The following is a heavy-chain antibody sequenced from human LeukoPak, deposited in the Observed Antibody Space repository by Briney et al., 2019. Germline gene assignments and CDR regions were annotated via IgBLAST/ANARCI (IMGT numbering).Heavy chain of an antibody. CDR3: STDLTIPMDV. CDR2: IKSKTDGGTT. V-gene: IGHV3-15*01. CDR1: GFTVSSNY. D-gene: IGHD3-3*01. Sequence: PGGSLRLSCAASGFTVSSNYMNWVRQAPGKGLEWVGRIKSKTDGGTTDYAAPVKGRFTISRDDSKNTVYLQMNSLKTEDTAVYYCSTDLTIPMDVWGKGTTVTVSS. J-gene: IGHJ6*03.